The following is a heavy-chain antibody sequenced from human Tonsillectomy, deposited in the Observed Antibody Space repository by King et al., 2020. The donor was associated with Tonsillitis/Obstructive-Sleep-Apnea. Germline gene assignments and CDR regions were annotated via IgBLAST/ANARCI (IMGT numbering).Heavy chain of an antibody. CDR2: INPNSGGT. V-gene: IGHV1-2*02. J-gene: IGHJ5*02. D-gene: IGHD2-15*01. Sequence: HVQLVQSGAEVKKPGASVKVSCKASGYTFTGYYMHWVRQAPGQGLEWMGWINPNSGGTNYAQKFQGRVTMTRDTSISTAYMELSRLGSDDTAVYYCAREGPYLGYCSGGSCYSLWFDPWGQGTLVTVSS. CDR1: GYTFTGYY. CDR3: AREGPYLGYCSGGSCYSLWFDP.